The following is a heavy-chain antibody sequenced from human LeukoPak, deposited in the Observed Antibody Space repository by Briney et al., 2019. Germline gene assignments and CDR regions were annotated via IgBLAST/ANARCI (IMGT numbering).Heavy chain of an antibody. J-gene: IGHJ6*02. CDR3: ARAHIVVVPAAIGAYYYYYYGRDV. CDR2: MNPNSGNT. V-gene: IGHV1-8*01. D-gene: IGHD2-2*02. Sequence: ASVKVSCKASGYTFTSYDINWVRQATGQGLEWMGWMNPNSGNTGYAQKFQGRVTMTRNTSISTAYMELSSLRSEDTAVYYCARAHIVVVPAAIGAYYYYYYGRDVGGQGTTVPVSS. CDR1: GYTFTSYD.